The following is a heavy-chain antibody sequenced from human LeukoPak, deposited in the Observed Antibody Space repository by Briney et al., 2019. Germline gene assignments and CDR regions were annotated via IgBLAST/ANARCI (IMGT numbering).Heavy chain of an antibody. CDR1: GYSFTSYW. CDR3: AGSTAYYYYYMDV. CDR2: IYPGDSDT. V-gene: IGHV5-51*01. D-gene: IGHD2-2*01. J-gene: IGHJ6*03. Sequence: GESLKISCKGSGYSFTSYWIGWVRQMPGKGLEWMGIIYPGDSDTRYSPSFQGQVTISADKSISTAYLQWSSLKASDTAMYYCAGSTAYYYYYMDVWGKGTTVTVSS.